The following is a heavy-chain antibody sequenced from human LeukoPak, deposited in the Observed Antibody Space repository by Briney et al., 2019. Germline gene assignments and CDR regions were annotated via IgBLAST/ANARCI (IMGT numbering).Heavy chain of an antibody. D-gene: IGHD3-22*01. Sequence: GGSLRLSCAASGFTFSSYSMNLVRQAPGKGLEWVSYISSSSSTIYYADSVKGRFTISRDNAKNSLYLQMNSLRAEDTAVYYCASEETLYYYDSEGAFDIWGQGTMVTVSS. CDR2: ISSSSSTI. CDR3: ASEETLYYYDSEGAFDI. CDR1: GFTFSSYS. J-gene: IGHJ3*02. V-gene: IGHV3-48*04.